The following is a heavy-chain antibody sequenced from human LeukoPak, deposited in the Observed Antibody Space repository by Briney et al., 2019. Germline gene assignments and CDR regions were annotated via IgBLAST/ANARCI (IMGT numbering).Heavy chain of an antibody. CDR1: GFTLSSFR. D-gene: IGHD6-13*01. J-gene: IGHJ4*02. V-gene: IGHV3-23*01. Sequence: SGGSLRLSCAASGFTLSSFRMSWVRQAPGKGLEWVSRIIDSGGTNYADSVKGRFTISRDNSKNTLYLQMNSLRAEDTAVYYCARVVRQSSSWFLGLDYWGQGTLVTVSS. CDR2: IIDSGGT. CDR3: ARVVRQSSSWFLGLDY.